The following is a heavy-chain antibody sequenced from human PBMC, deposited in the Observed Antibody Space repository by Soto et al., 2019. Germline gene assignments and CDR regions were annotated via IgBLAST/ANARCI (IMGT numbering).Heavy chain of an antibody. CDR3: ARGVTIYYFDD. Sequence: SETLSLTCTVSGGSISSYYWSWIRQPPGKGLEWIGYIYYSGSTNYNPSLKSRVTISVDTSKNQFSLKLSSVTAADTAVYYCARGVTIYYFDDWGQGTLVTVSS. V-gene: IGHV4-59*08. CDR1: GGSISSYY. J-gene: IGHJ4*02. D-gene: IGHD4-17*01. CDR2: IYYSGST.